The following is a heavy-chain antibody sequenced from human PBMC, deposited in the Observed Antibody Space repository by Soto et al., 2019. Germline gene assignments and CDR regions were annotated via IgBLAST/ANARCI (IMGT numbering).Heavy chain of an antibody. Sequence: GGSLRLSCAASGFTFSSYAMSWVRQAPGKGLEWVSAISGSGGSTYYADSVKGRFTISRDNSKNTLYLQMNSLRAEDTAVYYCAKIRSEGKWELLAYYFDYWGQGTLVTVSS. CDR1: GFTFSSYA. CDR3: AKIRSEGKWELLAYYFDY. V-gene: IGHV3-23*01. D-gene: IGHD1-26*01. CDR2: ISGSGGST. J-gene: IGHJ4*02.